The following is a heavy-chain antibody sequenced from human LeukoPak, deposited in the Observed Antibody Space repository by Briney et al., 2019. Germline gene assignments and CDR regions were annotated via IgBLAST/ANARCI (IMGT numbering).Heavy chain of an antibody. CDR2: INSDGSVT. CDR1: GFTFSNYW. Sequence: GGSLRLSCAASGFTFSNYWMHWVRQAPGKGLVWVSRINSDGSVTNYADSVKGRFTISRDNAKNTLYLQMNSLTAEDTAVYYCARARGGTYFDYWGQGTLVTVSS. V-gene: IGHV3-74*01. CDR3: ARARGGTYFDY. D-gene: IGHD1-26*01. J-gene: IGHJ4*02.